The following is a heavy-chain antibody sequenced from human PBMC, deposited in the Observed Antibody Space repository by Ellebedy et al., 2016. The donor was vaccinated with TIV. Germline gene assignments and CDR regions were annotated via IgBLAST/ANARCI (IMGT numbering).Heavy chain of an antibody. CDR1: GFSFRSYW. D-gene: IGHD4-17*01. V-gene: IGHV3-7*01. J-gene: IGHJ5*01. CDR3: ARRGSYGDYAVQINSWFDS. Sequence: PGGSLRLSCAASGFSFRSYWMGWVRQAPGKGLEWVANIYQDGSEQLYGDSVKGRFTISRDNAKKSLFLQMNSLRVEDTAVYYCARRGSYGDYAVQINSWFDSWGQGTLVTVSS. CDR2: IYQDGSEQ.